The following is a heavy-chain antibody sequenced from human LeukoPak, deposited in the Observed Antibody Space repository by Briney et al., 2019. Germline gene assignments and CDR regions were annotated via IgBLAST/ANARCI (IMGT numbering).Heavy chain of an antibody. CDR3: ARVVNRVAFDI. V-gene: IGHV3-74*01. CDR1: GFTFSTYW. D-gene: IGHD2-21*01. Sequence: PGGSLRLSCAASGFTFSTYWMHWVRQPPGKGLVWVARINRDGSGTTYADSVKGRFTISRDISKNTLYLQMNSLRAEDTAVFYCARVVNRVAFDIWGLGTVVAVSS. CDR2: INRDGSGT. J-gene: IGHJ3*02.